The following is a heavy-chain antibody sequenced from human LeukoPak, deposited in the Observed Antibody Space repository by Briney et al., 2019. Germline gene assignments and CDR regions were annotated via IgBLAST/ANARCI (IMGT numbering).Heavy chain of an antibody. J-gene: IGHJ4*02. CDR2: ISSSSSTI. Sequence: GGSLRLSCAASGFTFSNYSMNWVRQAPGKGLEWVSYISSSSSTIYYADSVKGRFTISRDNAKNSLYLQMNSLRAEDTALYHCARWSHSSGYYYANWGQGTLVTVSS. V-gene: IGHV3-48*04. CDR3: ARWSHSSGYYYAN. D-gene: IGHD3-22*01. CDR1: GFTFSNYS.